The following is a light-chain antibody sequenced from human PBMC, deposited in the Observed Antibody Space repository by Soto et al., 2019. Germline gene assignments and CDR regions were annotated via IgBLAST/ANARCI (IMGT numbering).Light chain of an antibody. V-gene: IGKV4-1*01. CDR2: WAS. J-gene: IGKJ1*01. Sequence: DIVMTQSPDSLAVSLGERATINCKSSQSVLYSANNKNCLAWYQQKPGQPPKLLLYWASTRESGVTDRFSGSGSGTEFTLTISSLQAEDVAVYYCQQYYSTPRTFGQGTKVEIK. CDR1: QSVLYSANNKNC. CDR3: QQYYSTPRT.